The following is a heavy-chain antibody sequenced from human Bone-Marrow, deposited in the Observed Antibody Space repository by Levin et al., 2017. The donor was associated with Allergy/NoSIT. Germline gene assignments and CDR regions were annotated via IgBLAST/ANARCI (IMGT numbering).Heavy chain of an antibody. CDR1: GYSFTTYS. CDR3: ARQEAGYYDAFDL. CDR2: ISPGADT. V-gene: IGHV5-51*01. D-gene: IGHD3-9*01. J-gene: IGHJ3*01. Sequence: RASVKVSCKGSGYSFTTYSIAWVRQLPGKGLEWMGIISPGADTRYSPSFQGQVSISADKAISTAYLQWSSLQASDTAMYYCARQEAGYYDAFDLWGQGTMVTVSS.